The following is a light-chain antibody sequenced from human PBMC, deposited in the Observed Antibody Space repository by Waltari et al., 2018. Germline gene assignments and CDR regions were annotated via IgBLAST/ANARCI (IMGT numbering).Light chain of an antibody. CDR2: ATS. CDR1: QSVSSN. CDR3: QQYNNWPPAT. J-gene: IGKJ4*01. V-gene: IGKV3-15*01. Sequence: EIVMPQSPATLSVSPGERAPLSCRASQSVSSNLAWYQQKPGQAPRLLIYATSTRATGVPDRFSGSGSETEFTLTISSLQSEDFAVYYCQQYNNWPPATFGGGTKVEIK.